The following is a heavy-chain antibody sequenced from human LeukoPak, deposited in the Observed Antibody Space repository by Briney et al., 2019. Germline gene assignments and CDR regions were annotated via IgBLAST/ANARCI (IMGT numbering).Heavy chain of an antibody. CDR1: GFTSSEYA. Sequence: GRSLRLSCAASGFTSSEYAMHWVRQAPGEGLEWVAVISYDGRQKYYGDSVKGRFTISRDNPKNTLYLQMNSLRDDDTAVYYCARVFLERLTSGYFDNWGQGTLVTVSP. V-gene: IGHV3-30-3*01. CDR2: ISYDGRQK. D-gene: IGHD3-3*01. CDR3: ARVFLERLTSGYFDN. J-gene: IGHJ4*02.